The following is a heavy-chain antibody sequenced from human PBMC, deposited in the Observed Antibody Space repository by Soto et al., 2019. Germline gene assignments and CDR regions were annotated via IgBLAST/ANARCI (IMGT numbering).Heavy chain of an antibody. CDR3: ARYSYDFWSGSGELFDY. CDR2: IIPIFGTA. V-gene: IGHV1-69*01. J-gene: IGHJ4*02. Sequence: QVQLVQSGAEVKKPGSSVKVSCKASGGTFSSYAISWVRQAPGQGLEWMGGIIPIFGTANYAQKFQGRVTITADESTSTAYMELSSLRSEDTAVYYCARYSYDFWSGSGELFDYWGQGTLVTVSS. CDR1: GGTFSSYA. D-gene: IGHD3-3*01.